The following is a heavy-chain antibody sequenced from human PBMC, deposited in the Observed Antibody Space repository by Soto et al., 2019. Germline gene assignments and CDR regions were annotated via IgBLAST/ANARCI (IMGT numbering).Heavy chain of an antibody. CDR1: GYMFPIYH. D-gene: IGHD2-8*01. V-gene: IGHV5-10-1*01. CDR3: ARHASNGDFDF. J-gene: IGHJ4*02. CDR2: IDTSDSRT. Sequence: GESLKISCEASGYMFPIYHISWVRQMPGKGLEWVGKIDTSDSRTMYRPSSRARITISVDKSINTAYLEWGRLKASDTAMYYCARHASNGDFDFWGQGTQVTVSS.